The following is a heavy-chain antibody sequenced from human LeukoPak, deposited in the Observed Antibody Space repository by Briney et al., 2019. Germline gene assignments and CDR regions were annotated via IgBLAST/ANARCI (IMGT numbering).Heavy chain of an antibody. V-gene: IGHV4-39*01. CDR3: ARPTSGSSFSNYDY. CDR2: LSYSGTT. D-gene: IGHD6-6*01. Sequence: SETLSLTCIVSGGSISSSDYYWGWIRQPPGRGLEWIGSLSYSGTTHYNPSLKSRVTVSVDTSKNQFSLKLSSVTAADTAVYYCARPTSGSSFSNYDYWGQGTLVTVSS. CDR1: GGSISSSDYY. J-gene: IGHJ4*02.